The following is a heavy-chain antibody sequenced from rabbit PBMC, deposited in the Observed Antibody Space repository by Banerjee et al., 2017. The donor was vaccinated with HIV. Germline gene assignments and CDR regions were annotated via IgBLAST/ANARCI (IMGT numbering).Heavy chain of an antibody. CDR3: ARVRDYTTGWGVGNYFNL. D-gene: IGHD4-1*01. CDR2: NDPVFGST. J-gene: IGHJ4*01. CDR1: GFDFSSYG. V-gene: IGHV1S7*01. Sequence: QLVESGGGLVTLGGSLKLSCKASGFDFSSYGISWVRQAPGKGLEWIGYNDPVFGSTYYASWVNGRFTISSHNAQNTLYLQLNSLTAADTATYFCARVRDYTTGWGVGNYFNLWGQGTLVTVS.